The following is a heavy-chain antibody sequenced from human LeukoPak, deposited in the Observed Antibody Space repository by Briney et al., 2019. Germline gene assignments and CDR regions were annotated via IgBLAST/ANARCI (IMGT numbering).Heavy chain of an antibody. J-gene: IGHJ4*02. CDR1: GFTFSDYY. D-gene: IGHD6-13*01. V-gene: IGHV3-11*01. CDR3: ASNAAAGTFDY. Sequence: GGSLRLSCAASGFTFSDYYMSWIRQAPGKGLEWVSYISSSGSTIYYADSVKGRFTISRDNAKNSLYLQMNSLRAEDTAVYYCASNAAAGTFDYWGQGTLVTVSS. CDR2: ISSSGSTI.